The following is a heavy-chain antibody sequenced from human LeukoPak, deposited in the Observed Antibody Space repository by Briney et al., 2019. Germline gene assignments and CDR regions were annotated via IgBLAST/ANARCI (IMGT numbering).Heavy chain of an antibody. J-gene: IGHJ6*02. CDR1: GGSISSYY. Sequence: SETLSLTCTVSGGSISSYYWNWIRQPPGKGLEWIGYIYYSGSTNYNPSLKSRVTISVDTSKNQFSLKLSSVTAADTAVYYCARDRVVRGVMIDYYYYGMDVWGQGTTVTVSS. V-gene: IGHV4-59*01. CDR2: IYYSGST. CDR3: ARDRVVRGVMIDYYYYGMDV. D-gene: IGHD3-10*01.